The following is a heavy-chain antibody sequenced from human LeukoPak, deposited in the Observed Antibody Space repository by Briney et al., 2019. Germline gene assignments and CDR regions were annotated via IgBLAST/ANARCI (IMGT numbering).Heavy chain of an antibody. J-gene: IGHJ4*02. V-gene: IGHV3-7*05. D-gene: IGHD3-10*01. CDR3: ATIKVRANNYDTDGFEY. Sequence: GGSLRLSCAASGFTLSSFWMSWVRQAPGKGLEWVANIKQGGNEKYYTDSVKGRFTISRDNAKNSLYLQMNSLRAEDTAVYYCATIKVRANNYDTDGFEYWGRGTLVTVSS. CDR2: IKQGGNEK. CDR1: GFTLSSFW.